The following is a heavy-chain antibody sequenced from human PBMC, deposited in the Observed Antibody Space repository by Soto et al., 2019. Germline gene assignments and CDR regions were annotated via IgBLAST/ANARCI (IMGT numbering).Heavy chain of an antibody. CDR1: GYTLTELS. Sequence: ASVKVSCKVSGYTLTELSMHWVRQAPGKGLEWMGGFDPEDADTIYAQKFQGRVTMTEDTSTGTAYMELSNLRSEDTAVYYCATLKSDLGLSGNYFNYFDYWGQGTLVTVSS. CDR2: FDPEDADT. D-gene: IGHD3-10*01. J-gene: IGHJ4*02. V-gene: IGHV1-24*01. CDR3: ATLKSDLGLSGNYFNYFDY.